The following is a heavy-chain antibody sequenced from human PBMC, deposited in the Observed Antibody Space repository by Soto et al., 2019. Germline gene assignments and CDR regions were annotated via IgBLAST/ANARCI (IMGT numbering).Heavy chain of an antibody. D-gene: IGHD2-15*01. J-gene: IGHJ4*02. Sequence: QVQLVESGGGVVQPGRSLRLSCSGSGFTFTNYGLHWVRQAPGKGLEWVAAISYDGSNEYYADSVKGRFTISRDYSKKMLYLQMDSLRPEGTAVYYCAKDGAPRYCTRSSCHPAGAYWGQGTLVTVSS. V-gene: IGHV3-30*18. CDR3: AKDGAPRYCTRSSCHPAGAY. CDR2: ISYDGSNE. CDR1: GFTFTNYG.